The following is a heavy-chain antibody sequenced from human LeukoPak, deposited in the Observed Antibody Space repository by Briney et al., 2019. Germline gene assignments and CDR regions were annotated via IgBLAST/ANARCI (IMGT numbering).Heavy chain of an antibody. CDR3: ARGWASSWYYFDF. D-gene: IGHD2-2*01. V-gene: IGHV4-59*01. J-gene: IGHJ4*02. CDR2: TYDNGSS. CDR1: GGSMRNYY. Sequence: SETLSLTCAVSGGSMRNYYWSWIRQPPGKGLEWIGYTYDNGSSSYNPSLRSRVSISIDTSKNQFSLNLSSVTAADTAVYYCARGWASSWYYFDFWGQGTLVTVSS.